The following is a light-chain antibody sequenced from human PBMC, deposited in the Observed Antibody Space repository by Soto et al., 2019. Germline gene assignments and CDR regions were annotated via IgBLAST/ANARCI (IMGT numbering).Light chain of an antibody. Sequence: QSALTRPRSVSGSPGQSVTISCTGTSSDVGGYNYVSWSQQHPGKAPKLMIYDVNKRPSGVPDRFSGSKSGNTASLTISGLQAEDEADYYCCSYTGSYTWVFGGGTKLTVL. J-gene: IGLJ3*02. CDR2: DVN. CDR1: SSDVGGYNY. CDR3: CSYTGSYTWV. V-gene: IGLV2-11*01.